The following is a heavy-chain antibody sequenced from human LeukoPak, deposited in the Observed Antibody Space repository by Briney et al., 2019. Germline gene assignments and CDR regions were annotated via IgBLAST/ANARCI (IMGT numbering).Heavy chain of an antibody. D-gene: IGHD3-10*01. J-gene: IGHJ5*02. CDR1: GGSISSYY. CDR2: IYYSGST. CDR3: ARVLPNRLLWFGVRAGWFDP. V-gene: IGHV4-59*01. Sequence: SETLSLTCTVSGGSISSYYWSWIRQPPGKGLEWIGYIYYSGSTNYNPSLKSRVTISVDTSKNQFSLKLSSVTAADTAVYYCARVLPNRLLWFGVRAGWFDPWGQGTLVTVSS.